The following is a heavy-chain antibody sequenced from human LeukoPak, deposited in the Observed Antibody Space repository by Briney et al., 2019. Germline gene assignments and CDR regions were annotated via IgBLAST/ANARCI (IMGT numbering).Heavy chain of an antibody. D-gene: IGHD3-16*01. CDR3: ARGSYNPFDY. J-gene: IGHJ4*02. CDR2: NSGSGDST. Sequence: GGSLRLSCAASGFTFSTYAMSWVRQAPGKGLEWVSGNSGSGDSTNYADSVKGRFTISRDNSKNTQYLQMNSLRAEDTAVYYCARGSYNPFDYWGQGTLVTVSS. CDR1: GFTFSTYA. V-gene: IGHV3-23*01.